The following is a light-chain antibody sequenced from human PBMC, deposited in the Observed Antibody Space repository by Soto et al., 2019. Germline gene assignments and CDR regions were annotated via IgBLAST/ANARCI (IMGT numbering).Light chain of an antibody. CDR3: QQYGSSPPWT. J-gene: IGKJ1*01. Sequence: EIVMTQSPATLSVSPGERATLSCRASQSLNINLAWYQQKPGQAPRLLIYDASSRATGIPDRFSGSGSGTDFTLTISRLEPEDFAVYYCQQYGSSPPWTFGQGTKVDIK. CDR1: QSLNIN. CDR2: DAS. V-gene: IGKV3-20*01.